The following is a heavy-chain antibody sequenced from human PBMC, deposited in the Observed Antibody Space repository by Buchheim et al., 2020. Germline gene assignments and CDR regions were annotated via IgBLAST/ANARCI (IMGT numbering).Heavy chain of an antibody. CDR3: ARGRGYYDSSGYYN. Sequence: QVQLQQWGAGLLKPSETLSLTCAVYGGSFSGYYWSWIRQPPGKGLEWIGEINHSGSTNYNPSLKSRVTLSVDTSKNQFSLKLSSVTAADTAVYYCARGRGYYDSSGYYNWGQGTL. CDR1: GGSFSGYY. J-gene: IGHJ4*02. D-gene: IGHD3-22*01. CDR2: INHSGST. V-gene: IGHV4-34*01.